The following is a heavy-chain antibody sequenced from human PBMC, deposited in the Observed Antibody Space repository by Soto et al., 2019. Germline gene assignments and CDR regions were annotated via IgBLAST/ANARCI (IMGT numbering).Heavy chain of an antibody. CDR1: GYTFTDYF. V-gene: IGHV1-2*02. CDR2: INPDNGGT. D-gene: IGHD5-12*01. J-gene: IGHJ4*02. Sequence: KVSCKASGYTFTDYFIHWVRQAPGQGLEWMGWINPDNGGTVYAQKFQGRITMARDTPVSTVYMELSGLRSGDTAVYYCTRSTQYSASLEFDFWGQGTLVTVSS. CDR3: TRSTQYSASLEFDF.